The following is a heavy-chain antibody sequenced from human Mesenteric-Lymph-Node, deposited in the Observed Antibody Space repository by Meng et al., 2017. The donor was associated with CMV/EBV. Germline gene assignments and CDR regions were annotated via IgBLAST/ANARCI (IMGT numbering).Heavy chain of an antibody. CDR3: ARDKYDFWSGYYTPYYYGMDV. CDR2: IIPILGIA. D-gene: IGHD3-3*01. J-gene: IGHJ6*02. Sequence: SVKVSCKASGGTFSSYSISWLLQAPGQGLEWMGGIIPILGIANYGQKFQGRVTITADKSTSKAYMELSSLRSEDTAVYYCARDKYDFWSGYYTPYYYGMDVWGQGTTVTVSS. V-gene: IGHV1-69*10. CDR1: GGTFSSYS.